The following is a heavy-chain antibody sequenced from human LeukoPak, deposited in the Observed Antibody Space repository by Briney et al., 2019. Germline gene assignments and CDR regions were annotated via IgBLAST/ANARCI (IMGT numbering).Heavy chain of an antibody. J-gene: IGHJ4*02. CDR3: ARYLNSGPADY. D-gene: IGHD6-19*01. CDR1: GFTFSSYS. Sequence: GGSLRLSCAASGFTFSSYSMNWVRQAPGKGLEWVSSISSSSSYIYYADSMKGRFTISRDNAKNSLYLQMNSLRTEDTAVYYCARYLNSGPADYWGQGTLVTVSS. V-gene: IGHV3-21*01. CDR2: ISSSSSYI.